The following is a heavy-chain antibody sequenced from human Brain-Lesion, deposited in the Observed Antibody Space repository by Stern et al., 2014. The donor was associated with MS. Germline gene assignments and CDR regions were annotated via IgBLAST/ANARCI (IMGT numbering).Heavy chain of an antibody. V-gene: IGHV3-23*04. CDR1: GFRFSSYA. D-gene: IGHD3-16*02. CDR2: ITATGGST. Sequence: EVQLVQSGGGFVQPGGSLRLSCAASGFRFSSYAMPWVRPTPGKGPEWVSGITATGGSTYYADSVKGRFTISRDKSKNTLFLQMNSLRAEDTAVYYCAKGVWGSYLNAFDMWGQGTMVTVSS. CDR3: AKGVWGSYLNAFDM. J-gene: IGHJ3*02.